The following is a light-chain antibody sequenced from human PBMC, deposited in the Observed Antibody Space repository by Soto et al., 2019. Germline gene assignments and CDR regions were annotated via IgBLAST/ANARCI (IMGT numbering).Light chain of an antibody. CDR2: GAS. CDR1: QSVSSTY. CDR3: QQYDSSLYT. Sequence: EIVLTQSPGTLSLSPGERATLSCRASQSVSSTYLAWYQQKPGQAPRLLIYGASSRATGIPDRFSGSGSGTDFTLTISRLEPEDLAVYFCQQYDSSLYTYGHGTKLEIK. V-gene: IGKV3-20*01. J-gene: IGKJ2*01.